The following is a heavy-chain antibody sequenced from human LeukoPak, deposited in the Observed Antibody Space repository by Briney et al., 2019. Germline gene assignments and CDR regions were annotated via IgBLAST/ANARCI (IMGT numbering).Heavy chain of an antibody. CDR1: GFTFNRSA. J-gene: IGHJ3*02. CDR2: ISSSGGST. Sequence: GGSLRLSCAVSGFTFNRSAMGWVRQAPGKGLEWVSGISSSGGSTDYADSVKRRFTVSRDNAKNSLYLQMNSLRAEDTAVYYCARGLYDRSGAFDIWGQGTMVTVSS. D-gene: IGHD3-10*01. CDR3: ARGLYDRSGAFDI. V-gene: IGHV3-23*01.